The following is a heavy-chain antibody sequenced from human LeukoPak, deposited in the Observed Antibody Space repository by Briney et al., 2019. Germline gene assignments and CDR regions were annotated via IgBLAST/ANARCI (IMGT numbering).Heavy chain of an antibody. Sequence: PSETLSLTCAVSGGSISSGGYSWSWIRQPPGKGLEWIGYIYHSGSTYYNPSLKSRVTISVDRSKNQFSLKLSSVTAADTAVYYCARSHYDSSGYYLDAFDIWGQGTMVTVSS. CDR1: GGSISSGGYS. CDR2: IYHSGST. V-gene: IGHV4-30-2*01. CDR3: ARSHYDSSGYYLDAFDI. D-gene: IGHD3-22*01. J-gene: IGHJ3*02.